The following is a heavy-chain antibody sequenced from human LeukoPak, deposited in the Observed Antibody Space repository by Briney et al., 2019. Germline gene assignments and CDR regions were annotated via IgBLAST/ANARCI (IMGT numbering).Heavy chain of an antibody. J-gene: IGHJ6*03. CDR2: ISSSSSYI. D-gene: IGHD1-14*01. CDR3: AKGPNPHRGDYYYYMDV. CDR1: GFTFSDYY. Sequence: GGSLRLSCAASGFTFSDYYMSWIRQAPGKGLEWVSSISSSSSYIYYADSVKGRFTISRDNAKNSLYLQMNSLRAEDTAVYYCAKGPNPHRGDYYYYMDVWGKGTTVTISS. V-gene: IGHV3-11*05.